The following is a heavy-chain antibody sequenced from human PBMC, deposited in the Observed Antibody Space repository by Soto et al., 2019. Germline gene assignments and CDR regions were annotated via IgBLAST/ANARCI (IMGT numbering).Heavy chain of an antibody. Sequence: QVQLQESGPGLVKPSETLSLICTVSGASIRSNDWWTWVRQPPGKGLEWIGEVSHSGSSNYNPAFKSRLTISIDQSKNQFSLDLQSVTAADTAVYYCARGHKTPAGHPTMIIVVTLDYWGQGTGVAVSS. CDR2: VSHSGSS. D-gene: IGHD2-2*01. CDR3: ARGHKTPAGHPTMIIVVTLDY. J-gene: IGHJ4*02. CDR1: GASIRSNDW. V-gene: IGHV4-4*02.